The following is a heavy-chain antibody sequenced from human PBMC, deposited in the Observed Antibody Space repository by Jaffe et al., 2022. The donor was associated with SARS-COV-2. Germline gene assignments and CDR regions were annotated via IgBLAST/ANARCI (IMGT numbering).Heavy chain of an antibody. Sequence: QVQLVESGGGVVQPGRSLRLSCAASGFTFSSYAMHWVRQAPGKGLEWVAVISYDGSNKYYADSVKGRFTISRDNSKNTLYLQMNSLRAEDTAVYYCARDSQYYDFWSGYSSFLDYWGQGTLVTVSS. D-gene: IGHD3-3*01. CDR3: ARDSQYYDFWSGYSSFLDY. CDR2: ISYDGSNK. J-gene: IGHJ4*02. V-gene: IGHV3-30-3*01. CDR1: GFTFSSYA.